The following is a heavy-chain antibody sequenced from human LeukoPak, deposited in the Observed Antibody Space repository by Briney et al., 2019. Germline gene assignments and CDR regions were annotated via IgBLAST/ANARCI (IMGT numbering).Heavy chain of an antibody. CDR3: ARDRVAVAGRIYAFDI. CDR2: ISYDGSNK. J-gene: IGHJ3*02. D-gene: IGHD6-19*01. V-gene: IGHV3-30-3*01. CDR1: GFTFSSYA. Sequence: GGSLRLSCAASGFTFSSYAMHWVRQAPGKGLEWVAVISYDGSNKYYADSVKGRFTISRDNSKNTLYLQMNSLRAEDTAVYYCARDRVAVAGRIYAFDIWGQGTMVTVSS.